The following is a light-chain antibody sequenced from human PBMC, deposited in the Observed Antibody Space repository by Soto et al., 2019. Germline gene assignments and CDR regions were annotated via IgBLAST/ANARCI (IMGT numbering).Light chain of an antibody. Sequence: QSALTQPASVSGSPGQTITISCTGSSSDIGGYNYVSWYQQHPGKAPKLMIYEVNNRPSGVSNRFSGSKSGNTASQTISGLQAEDEADYYCSSFTGSSTQVLGGGTKVTVL. CDR3: SSFTGSSTQV. CDR2: EVN. J-gene: IGLJ3*02. CDR1: SSDIGGYNY. V-gene: IGLV2-14*01.